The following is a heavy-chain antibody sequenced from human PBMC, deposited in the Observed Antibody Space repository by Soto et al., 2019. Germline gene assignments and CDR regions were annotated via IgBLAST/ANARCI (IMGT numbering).Heavy chain of an antibody. CDR1: GFSFSNYN. CDR2: ITDGLTK. Sequence: GGSLRPSCAAAGFSFSNYNMNWVRQAPGKGLEWVAHITDGLTKHYADFVQGRFTISRDNAKNSLYLELTDLRDDDTAVYYCARDTSHGVTIGGLDSWGQGTLVTVSS. D-gene: IGHD3-16*01. V-gene: IGHV3-48*02. CDR3: ARDTSHGVTIGGLDS. J-gene: IGHJ4*02.